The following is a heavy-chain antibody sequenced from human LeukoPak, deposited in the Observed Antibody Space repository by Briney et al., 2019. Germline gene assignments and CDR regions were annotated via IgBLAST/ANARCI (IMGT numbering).Heavy chain of an antibody. CDR1: GDSLTNYW. J-gene: IGHJ6*02. CDR2: IYPGDSDT. CDR3: ARRAYYYYGLDV. V-gene: IGHV5-51*01. Sequence: GESLKISCKGSGDSLTNYWIAWVRQMPGKGLEWMGFIYPGDSDTKYSPSFQGHVTISADKSVSTAYLQWSNLKASDTAMYYCARRAYYYYGLDVWGQGTTVTVSS.